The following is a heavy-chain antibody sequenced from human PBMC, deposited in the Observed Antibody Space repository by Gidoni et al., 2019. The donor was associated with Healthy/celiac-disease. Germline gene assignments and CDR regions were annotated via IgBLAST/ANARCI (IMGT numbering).Heavy chain of an antibody. CDR1: GRTFSIYA. Sequence: QVQLVQSGAEVKKPGSSVKVSCKASGRTFSIYAINWVRQAPGQGLEWMGGNNPIFGTANYAKKFQGRVTITEDESTSTAYMELSSLRSEDTAVYYCARRDDSSGYYYGAEYFQHWGQGTLVTVSS. J-gene: IGHJ1*01. CDR2: NNPIFGTA. D-gene: IGHD3-22*01. V-gene: IGHV1-69*01. CDR3: ARRDDSSGYYYGAEYFQH.